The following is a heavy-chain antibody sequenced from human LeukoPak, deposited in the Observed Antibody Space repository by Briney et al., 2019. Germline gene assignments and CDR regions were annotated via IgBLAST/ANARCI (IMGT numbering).Heavy chain of an antibody. CDR1: GFTFSRYA. CDR2: VSYDGSHK. CDR3: AREGSFCSSTSCPFDY. J-gene: IGHJ4*02. V-gene: IGHV3-30-3*01. D-gene: IGHD2-2*01. Sequence: GGSLRLSCAASGFTFSRYAFHWVRQAPGKGLEWVAVVSYDGSHKYYADSVEGRFTISRDNSKNTVYLQMNSLRAEDTAVYYCAREGSFCSSTSCPFDYWGQGTLVTVSS.